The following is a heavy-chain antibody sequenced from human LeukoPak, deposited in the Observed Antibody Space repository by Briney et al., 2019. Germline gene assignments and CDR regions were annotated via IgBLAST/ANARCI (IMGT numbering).Heavy chain of an antibody. J-gene: IGHJ4*02. V-gene: IGHV1-46*01. CDR3: AREAIVTTRRTFDLDY. CDR1: GYTSTNYY. CDR2: IIPSASST. D-gene: IGHD4-11*01. Sequence: ASVKVSCKASGYTSTNYYIHWVRQAPGQGLEWMGIIIPSASSTRYAQKLQDRVTTTRDTSTSTVYMELSSLRSDDTAMYYCAREAIVTTRRTFDLDYWGPGTLVTVSS.